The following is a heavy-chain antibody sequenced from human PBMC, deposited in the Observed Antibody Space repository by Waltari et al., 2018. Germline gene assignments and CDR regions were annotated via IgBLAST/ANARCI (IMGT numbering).Heavy chain of an antibody. CDR3: ARVLQSYCSSTSCYRWFDP. CDR2: INHSVST. Sequence: QVQLQQWGAGLLKPSETLSLTCAVYGGSFSGYYWSWIRQPPGKGLEWIGEINHSVSTNYSPSLKSRVTISVDTSKNQFSLKLSSVTAADTAVYYCARVLQSYCSSTSCYRWFDPWGQGTLVTVSS. V-gene: IGHV4-34*01. J-gene: IGHJ5*02. CDR1: GGSFSGYY. D-gene: IGHD2-2*01.